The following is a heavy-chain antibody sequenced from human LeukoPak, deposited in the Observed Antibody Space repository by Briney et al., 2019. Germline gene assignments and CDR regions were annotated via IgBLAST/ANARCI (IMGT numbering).Heavy chain of an antibody. CDR1: GYTFTGYY. CDR3: ARDQKVGATPYFGMDV. V-gene: IGHV1-69*08. D-gene: IGHD1-26*01. Sequence: SVKVSCKASGYTFTGYYMHWVRQAPGQGLEWMGRIIPMLGTVNYAQKFQGRVTIIADKFTSTAYMELSSLRSEDTAVYFCARDQKVGATPYFGMDVWGQGTTVTVSS. J-gene: IGHJ6*02. CDR2: IIPMLGTV.